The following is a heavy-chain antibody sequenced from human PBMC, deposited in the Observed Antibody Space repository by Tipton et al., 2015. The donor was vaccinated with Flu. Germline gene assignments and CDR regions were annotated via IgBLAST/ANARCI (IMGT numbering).Heavy chain of an antibody. CDR2: INPNSGGT. J-gene: IGHJ4*02. Sequence: QSGPEVKKPGASVKVSCKASGYTFTGYYMNWVRQAPGQGLEWMGWINPNSGGTNYAQKIQGRVTMTRDTSISTAYMELGRLRSDDTAVYYCARLRRGGAVAGSDYWGQGTLVTVSS. CDR3: ARLRRGGAVAGSDY. D-gene: IGHD6-19*01. CDR1: GYTFTGYY. V-gene: IGHV1-2*02.